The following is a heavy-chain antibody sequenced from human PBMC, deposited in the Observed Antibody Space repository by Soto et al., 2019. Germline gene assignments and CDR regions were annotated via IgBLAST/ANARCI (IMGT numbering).Heavy chain of an antibody. CDR3: ARDNSSGWYVVY. CDR2: ISAYNGNT. CDR1: GYTFTSYG. J-gene: IGHJ4*02. D-gene: IGHD6-19*01. Sequence: GASVNVSYKASGYTFTSYGSSWGRQAPGQGLEWIGWISAYNGNTNYAQKLQGRVTMTTDTSTSTAHMELRSLRSDDTAVYYCARDNSSGWYVVYWGQGTLVTV. V-gene: IGHV1-18*04.